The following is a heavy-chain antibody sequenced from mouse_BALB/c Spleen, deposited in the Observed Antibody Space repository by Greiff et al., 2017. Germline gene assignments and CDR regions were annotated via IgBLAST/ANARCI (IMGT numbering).Heavy chain of an antibody. V-gene: IGHV5-6-5*01. CDR1: GFTFSSYA. CDR3: ARYYGNYAYAMDY. D-gene: IGHD2-1*01. J-gene: IGHJ4*01. Sequence: EVQRVESGGGLVKPGGSLKLSCAASGFTFSSYAMSWVRQTPEKRLEWVASISSGGSTYYPDSVKGRFTISRDNARNILYLQMSSLRSEDTAMYYCARYYGNYAYAMDYWGQGTSVTVSS. CDR2: ISSGGST.